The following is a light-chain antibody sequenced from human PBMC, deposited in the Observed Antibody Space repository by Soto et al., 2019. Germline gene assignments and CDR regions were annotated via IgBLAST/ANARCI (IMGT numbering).Light chain of an antibody. J-gene: IGKJ2*01. CDR3: QQSYSTPTPPT. CDR2: AAS. CDR1: QSITTH. Sequence: DIQMTQSPSSLSASVGDRVTMTCRASQSITTHVNWYQQKPGKAPKLLIYAASILQSGVPSRFSGSGSGTDFTLTITSLQPEDFATYYCQQSYSTPTPPTFGQGIKLEI. V-gene: IGKV1-39*01.